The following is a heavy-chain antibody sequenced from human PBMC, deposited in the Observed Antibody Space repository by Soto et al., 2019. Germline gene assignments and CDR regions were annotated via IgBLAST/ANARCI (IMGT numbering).Heavy chain of an antibody. D-gene: IGHD3-16*02. V-gene: IGHV1-69*06. CDR2: IIPIFGTT. J-gene: IGHJ3*02. CDR1: GGTFSSYA. Sequence: QVQLVQSVAEVKKPGSSVKVSCKASGGTFSSYAISWVRQAPGQGLEWMGGIIPIFGTTNYAQKFQGRVKITADKSTSKAYMELSSLRSEDRAVDYCARGGDYVWGSYRPMGAFDIWGQGTMVTVSS. CDR3: ARGGDYVWGSYRPMGAFDI.